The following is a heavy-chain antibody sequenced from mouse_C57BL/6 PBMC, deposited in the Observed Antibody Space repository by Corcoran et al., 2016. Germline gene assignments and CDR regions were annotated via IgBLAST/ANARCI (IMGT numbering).Heavy chain of an antibody. J-gene: IGHJ4*01. V-gene: IGHV9-3*01. CDR3: ARGGWLLDYYAMDY. CDR1: GYTFTTYG. CDR2: INTYSGVP. Sequence: QIQLVQSGPELKKPGETVKISCKASGYTFTTYGMSWVKQAPGKGLKWMGWINTYSGVPTYADDFKGRFAFSLETSASTAYLQINNLKNEDTATYFCARGGWLLDYYAMDYWGQGTSVTVSS. D-gene: IGHD2-3*01.